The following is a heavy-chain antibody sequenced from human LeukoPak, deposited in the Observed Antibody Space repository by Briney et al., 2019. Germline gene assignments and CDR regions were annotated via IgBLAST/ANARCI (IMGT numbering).Heavy chain of an antibody. V-gene: IGHV3-74*01. Sequence: GGSLRLSCAASGFSSSSFWMHWVRQPPGEGLVWVSHINSDGSSTSYADSVKGRFTISRDNAKNTVYLQMNSLRVEDTAVYYCASETYYYGSGSYYKGQLWGQGTLVTVSS. D-gene: IGHD3-10*01. J-gene: IGHJ4*02. CDR2: INSDGSST. CDR1: GFSSSSFW. CDR3: ASETYYYGSGSYYKGQL.